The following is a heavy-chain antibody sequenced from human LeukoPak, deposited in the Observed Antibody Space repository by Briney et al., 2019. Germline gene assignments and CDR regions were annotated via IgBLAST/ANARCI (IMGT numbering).Heavy chain of an antibody. CDR2: ISSSSSYI. V-gene: IGHV3-21*01. CDR3: ARADSSDAFDI. Sequence: PGGSLRLSCAASGFTFSSYSMNWVRQAPGKGLEWVSSISSSSSYIYYADSVKGRFTISRDDAKNSLYLQMNSLRAEDTAVYYCARADSSDAFDIWGQGTMVTVSS. J-gene: IGHJ3*02. CDR1: GFTFSSYS. D-gene: IGHD6-6*01.